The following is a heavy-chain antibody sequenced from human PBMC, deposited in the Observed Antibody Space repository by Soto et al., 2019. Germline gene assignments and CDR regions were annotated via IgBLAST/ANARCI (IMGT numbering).Heavy chain of an antibody. D-gene: IGHD1-26*01. CDR1: GFSITSFA. V-gene: IGHV3-23*01. Sequence: GGSLRLSCVASGFSITSFAMSWVRQAPGKGLEWASAISASGGSTYADSVKGRFTISRDNSKNTLYLQMNSLRVEDTAVYYCAKVLSSGSYSGALEYWGQGALVTVSS. CDR2: ISASGGST. J-gene: IGHJ4*02. CDR3: AKVLSSGSYSGALEY.